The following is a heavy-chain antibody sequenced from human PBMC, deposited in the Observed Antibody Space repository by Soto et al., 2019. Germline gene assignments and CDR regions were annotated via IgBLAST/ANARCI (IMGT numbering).Heavy chain of an antibody. J-gene: IGHJ6*02. CDR3: ARDVLRYFDWLSNPNYYYGMDV. V-gene: IGHV1-69*04. CDR2: IIPILGIA. CDR1: GYTFTSYD. Sequence: ASVKVSCKASGYTFTSYDINWVRQATGQGLEWMGRIIPILGIANYAQKFQGRVTITADKSTSTAYMELSSLRSEDTAVYYCARDVLRYFDWLSNPNYYYGMDVWG. D-gene: IGHD3-9*01.